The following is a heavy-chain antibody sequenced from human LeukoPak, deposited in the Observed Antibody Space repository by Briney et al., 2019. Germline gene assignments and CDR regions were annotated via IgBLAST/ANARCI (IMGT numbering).Heavy chain of an antibody. CDR1: GFTFSTFA. J-gene: IGHJ4*02. Sequence: GGSLRLSCAASGFTFSTFAMTWVRQAPGKGLEWGSLISGSGGITYYADSVNGRFTISRDNSKNTLYLQMHSLRAEDTAVYYCAARPGEVAVPFDYWGQGTLVTVSS. CDR2: ISGSGGIT. CDR3: AARPGEVAVPFDY. V-gene: IGHV3-23*01. D-gene: IGHD2-15*01.